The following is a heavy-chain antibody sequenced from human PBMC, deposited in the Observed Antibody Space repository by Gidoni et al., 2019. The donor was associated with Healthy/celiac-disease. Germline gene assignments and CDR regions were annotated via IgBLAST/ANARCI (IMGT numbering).Heavy chain of an antibody. D-gene: IGHD3-22*01. J-gene: IGHJ4*02. CDR3: TRSNYYDSSGYYYHPFDY. V-gene: IGHV3-73*02. Sequence: EVQLVESGGGLVQPGGSLKLSCAASGFTFSGSAMHWVRHASGKGLEWVGRIRSKANSYATAYAASVKGRFTISRDDSKNTAYLQMNSLKTEDTAVYYCTRSNYYDSSGYYYHPFDYWGQGTLVTVSS. CDR1: GFTFSGSA. CDR2: IRSKANSYAT.